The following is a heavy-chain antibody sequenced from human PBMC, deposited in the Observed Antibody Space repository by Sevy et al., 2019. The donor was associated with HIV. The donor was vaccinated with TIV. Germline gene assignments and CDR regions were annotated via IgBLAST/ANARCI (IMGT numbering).Heavy chain of an antibody. Sequence: SETLSLTCTVSGGAISSSSYYWGWIRQPPGKGLEWIGSIYYSGSTSYNPSLKSRVTISVDTSKNQFSLKLSSVTATDTAVYYCARQWEQQLVRLYFQHWGQGTLVTVSS. D-gene: IGHD6-13*01. CDR3: ARQWEQQLVRLYFQH. CDR1: GGAISSSSYY. V-gene: IGHV4-39*01. CDR2: IYYSGST. J-gene: IGHJ1*01.